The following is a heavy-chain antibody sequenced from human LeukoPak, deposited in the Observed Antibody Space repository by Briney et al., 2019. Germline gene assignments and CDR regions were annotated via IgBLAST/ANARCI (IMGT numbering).Heavy chain of an antibody. D-gene: IGHD3-22*01. J-gene: IGHJ4*02. CDR1: GFTFSSYW. CDR3: ARDEVDYDSSYFDY. CDR2: IKQDGSEK. V-gene: IGHV3-7*01. Sequence: GGSLRLSCAASGFTFSSYWMSWVRQAPGKGLEWVANIKQDGSEKYYVDSVKGRFTISRDNAKNSLYLQMNSLRAEDTAVYYCARDEVDYDSSYFDYWGQGTLVTVSS.